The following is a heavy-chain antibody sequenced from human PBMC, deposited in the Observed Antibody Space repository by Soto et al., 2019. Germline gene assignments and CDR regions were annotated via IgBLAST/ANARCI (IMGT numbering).Heavy chain of an antibody. CDR2: IYWDDSK. D-gene: IGHD4-17*01. Sequence: QITLKESGPTLVKPKLTLTLTCTFSEFSLTTSGVGVGWIRQPPGKALEWLAVIYWDDSKHYSPSLKSRLTITKDTSKNQVVLTMTNMDPVDTATYYCTHKGYGDYPLDYWGQGTLVTVSS. V-gene: IGHV2-5*02. CDR3: THKGYGDYPLDY. J-gene: IGHJ4*02. CDR1: EFSLTTSGVG.